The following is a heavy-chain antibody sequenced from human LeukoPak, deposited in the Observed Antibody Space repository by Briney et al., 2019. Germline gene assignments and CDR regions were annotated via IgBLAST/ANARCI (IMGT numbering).Heavy chain of an antibody. CDR2: LRFDGSSK. Sequence: GGSLRLSCAAYGFAFSNSGMHWVRQTPGKGLEWVASLRFDGSSKFYTDSVKGRFTISRDNSKNTVYLQMIGLRPEDTAVYYCSKDTSYGGWGNAFDIWGQGTMVTVSS. CDR3: SKDTSYGGWGNAFDI. J-gene: IGHJ3*02. V-gene: IGHV3-30*02. D-gene: IGHD5-18*01. CDR1: GFAFSNSG.